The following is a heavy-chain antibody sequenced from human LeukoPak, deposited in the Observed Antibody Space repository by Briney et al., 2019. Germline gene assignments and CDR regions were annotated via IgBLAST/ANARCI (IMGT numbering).Heavy chain of an antibody. D-gene: IGHD3-10*02. CDR3: VVRGGYGIDY. Sequence: GGSLRLSCAASGFTLSNYAMSWVRQAPGKGLEWVSTISGRGDDTYYADSVKGRFTISRDNSKNTLYLQMNSLRADDTAVFYCVVRGGYGIDYWGQGALVTVSS. V-gene: IGHV3-23*01. CDR1: GFTLSNYA. CDR2: ISGRGDDT. J-gene: IGHJ4*02.